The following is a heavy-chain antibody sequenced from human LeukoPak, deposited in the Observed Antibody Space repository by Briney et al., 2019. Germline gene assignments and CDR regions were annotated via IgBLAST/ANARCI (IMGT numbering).Heavy chain of an antibody. CDR2: INHSGST. V-gene: IGHV4-34*01. Sequence: TSETLSLTCAVYGGSFSGYYWSWIRQPPGKGLEWIGEINHSGSTNYNPSLKSRVTISVDTSKNQFSLKLSSVTAADTAVYYCARQAVVVPAAIRAGFDYWGQGTLVTVSS. CDR1: GGSFSGYY. J-gene: IGHJ4*02. D-gene: IGHD2-2*02. CDR3: ARQAVVVPAAIRAGFDY.